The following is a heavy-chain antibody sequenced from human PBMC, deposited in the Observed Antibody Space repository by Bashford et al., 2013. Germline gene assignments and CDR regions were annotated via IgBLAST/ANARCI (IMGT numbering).Heavy chain of an antibody. CDR1: GYTFTSYD. V-gene: IGHV1-8*01. Sequence: ASVKVSCKASGYTFTSYDINWVRQATGQGLEWMGWMNPNSGNTGYAQKFQGRVTMTRNTSISTAYMELSSLRSEDTAVYYCAREIGYSGYAVYYYYMDVWGKGTTVTVSS. D-gene: IGHD5-12*01. CDR2: MNPNSGNT. J-gene: IGHJ6*03. CDR3: AREIGYSGYAVYYYYMDV.